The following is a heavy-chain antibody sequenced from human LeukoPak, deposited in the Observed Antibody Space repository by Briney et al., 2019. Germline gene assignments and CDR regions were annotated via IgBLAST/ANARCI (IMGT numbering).Heavy chain of an antibody. D-gene: IGHD3-22*01. J-gene: IGHJ6*02. V-gene: IGHV1-18*01. Sequence: ASVKVSCKASGYTFTSYGISWVRQGPGQGLEWMGWISAYNGNTNYAQKLQGRVTMTTDTSTSTDYMELRSLRSDDTAVYYCARGRDYYDSSGYYYESAVDYYYGMDVWGQGTTVTVSS. CDR1: GYTFTSYG. CDR2: ISAYNGNT. CDR3: ARGRDYYDSSGYYYESAVDYYYGMDV.